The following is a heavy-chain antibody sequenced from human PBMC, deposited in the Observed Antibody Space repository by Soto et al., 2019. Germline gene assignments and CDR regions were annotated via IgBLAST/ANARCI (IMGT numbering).Heavy chain of an antibody. D-gene: IGHD2-15*01. CDR1: GFTFSSYW. CDR2: IKQDGSEK. Sequence: GGSLRLSCAASGFTFSSYWMSWVRQAPGKGLEWVANIKQDGSEKYYVDSVKGRFTISRDNAKNSLYLQMNSLRAEDTAVYYCARDAPAPNIVVVVAEISGIYWGQGTLVTVSS. V-gene: IGHV3-7*01. CDR3: ARDAPAPNIVVVVAEISGIY. J-gene: IGHJ4*02.